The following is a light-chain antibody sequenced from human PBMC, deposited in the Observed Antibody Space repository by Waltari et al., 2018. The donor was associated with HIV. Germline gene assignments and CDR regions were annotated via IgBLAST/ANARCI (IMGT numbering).Light chain of an antibody. CDR2: DVS. CDR3: CSYAGIYSYV. V-gene: IGLV2-11*01. CDR1: SSDVADYNY. Sequence: QSALTQPRSVSGSPGQSVTISCTGTSSDVADYNYVSWYQQNPGKAPKVMIYDVSKRPSGVPDRFSGSKSGNTASLTISGLQGEDEADYYCCSYAGIYSYVFGTGTKVTVL. J-gene: IGLJ1*01.